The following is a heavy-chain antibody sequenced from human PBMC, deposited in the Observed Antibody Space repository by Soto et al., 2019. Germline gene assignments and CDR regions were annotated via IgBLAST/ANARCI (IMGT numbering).Heavy chain of an antibody. D-gene: IGHD5-12*01. V-gene: IGHV3-23*01. Sequence: GGSLRLSCAASGFTFSSFAMSWVRQTPGKGLEWVLGISGSGVSTYSADSVKGRFTISRDNSKNTLYLQMKSLRAEDTAVYYCAKARGAYSGYDFDYWGQGTLVTVSS. J-gene: IGHJ4*02. CDR2: ISGSGVST. CDR3: AKARGAYSGYDFDY. CDR1: GFTFSSFA.